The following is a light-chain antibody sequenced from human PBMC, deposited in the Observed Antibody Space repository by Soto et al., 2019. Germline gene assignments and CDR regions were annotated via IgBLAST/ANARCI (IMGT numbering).Light chain of an antibody. V-gene: IGKV3-15*01. CDR2: GAS. Sequence: VFTQSPATLSVSPVERATLSCGASEIVDSSFLGWYQQKPGQAPRLLIYGASTRATGIPARFSGSGSGTEFTLTISSLQSEDFAVYYCQQYNNWPPWTFGQGTKVDIK. J-gene: IGKJ1*01. CDR3: QQYNNWPPWT. CDR1: EIVDSSF.